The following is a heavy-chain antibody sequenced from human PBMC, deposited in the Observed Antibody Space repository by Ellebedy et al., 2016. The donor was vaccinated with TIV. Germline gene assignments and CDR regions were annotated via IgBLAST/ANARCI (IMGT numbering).Heavy chain of an antibody. CDR1: GFSFRSYW. D-gene: IGHD4-17*01. Sequence: GGSLRLSCGASGFSFRSYWMTWVRQAPGKGLEWVANINQDGSDKYYVDSVKGRFTIARDNAKNSLYLQMRSLRVEDTAVYYCATDGSYGDYRSPTHAFVMWGQGTMVAVSS. V-gene: IGHV3-7*01. CDR3: ATDGSYGDYRSPTHAFVM. CDR2: INQDGSDK. J-gene: IGHJ3*02.